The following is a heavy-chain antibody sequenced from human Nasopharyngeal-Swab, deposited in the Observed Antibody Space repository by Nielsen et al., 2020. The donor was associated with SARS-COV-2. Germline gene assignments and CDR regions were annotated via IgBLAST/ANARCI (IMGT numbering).Heavy chain of an antibody. V-gene: IGHV3-48*01. D-gene: IGHD4-11*01. CDR1: GFTFSSYS. CDR3: AKDLHLTSDYIHYASFDY. CDR2: ISSSSSTT. J-gene: IGHJ4*02. Sequence: GGSLRLSCAASGFTFSSYSMNRVRQAPGKGLEWVSYISSSSSTTYYADSVKGRFTISRDNSKNTLYLQMNSLRAEDTAVYYCAKDLHLTSDYIHYASFDYWGQGTLVTVSS.